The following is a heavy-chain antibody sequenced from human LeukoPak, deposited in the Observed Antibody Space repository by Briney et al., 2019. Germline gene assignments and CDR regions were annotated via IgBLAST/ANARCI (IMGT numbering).Heavy chain of an antibody. Sequence: KSSETLSLTCTVSGGSISSYYWSWIRQPPGKGLEWIGYIYYSGSTNYNPSLKSRVTISVDTSKNQFSLKLSSVTAADTAVYCCARAPLPSGSYFVYWGQGTLVTVSS. V-gene: IGHV4-59*01. CDR3: ARAPLPSGSYFVY. D-gene: IGHD1-26*01. CDR1: GGSISSYY. CDR2: IYYSGST. J-gene: IGHJ4*02.